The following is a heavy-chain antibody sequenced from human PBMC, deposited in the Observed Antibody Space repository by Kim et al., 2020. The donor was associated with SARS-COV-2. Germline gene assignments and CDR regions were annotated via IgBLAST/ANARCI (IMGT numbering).Heavy chain of an antibody. Sequence: GGSLRLSCAASGFTFRNYWMSWVRQAPGKGLEWVANIKQDGNEQYYVDSVKGRFTISRDNVKNSLYLQMNSLRVEDSAMYYCARFPGLGSNWTPFDYWGQGALVTVSS. CDR3: ARFPGLGSNWTPFDY. CDR1: GFTFRNYW. CDR2: IKQDGNEQ. J-gene: IGHJ4*02. D-gene: IGHD6-13*01. V-gene: IGHV3-7*03.